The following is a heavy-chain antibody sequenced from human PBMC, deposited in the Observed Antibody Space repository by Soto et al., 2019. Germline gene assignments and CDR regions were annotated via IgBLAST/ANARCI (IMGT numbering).Heavy chain of an antibody. CDR3: AKVNVVVIGYGMDV. V-gene: IGHV3-23*01. CDR1: GFTFSSYA. J-gene: IGHJ6*02. Sequence: GGSLRLSCAASGFTFSSYAMSWVRQAPGKGLEWVSAISGSGGSTYYADSVKGRFTISRDNSKNTLYLQMNSLRAEDTAVYYCAKVNVVVIGYGMDVWGQGTTVTVSS. CDR2: ISGSGGST. D-gene: IGHD2-21*01.